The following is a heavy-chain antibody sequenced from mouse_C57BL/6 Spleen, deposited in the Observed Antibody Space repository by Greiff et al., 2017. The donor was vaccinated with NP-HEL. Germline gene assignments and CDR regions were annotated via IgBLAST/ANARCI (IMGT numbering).Heavy chain of an antibody. CDR1: GFNIKDYY. CDR3: ARSAYSNYQGYAMDY. Sequence: EVQLQQSGAELVKPGASVKLSCTASGFNIKDYYMHWVKQRTEQGLEWIGRIDPEDGEPQYAPKFQGKATITADTSSNTAYLQLSSLTSEDTAVYYCARSAYSNYQGYAMDYWGQGTSVTVSS. D-gene: IGHD2-5*01. V-gene: IGHV14-2*01. J-gene: IGHJ4*01. CDR2: IDPEDGEP.